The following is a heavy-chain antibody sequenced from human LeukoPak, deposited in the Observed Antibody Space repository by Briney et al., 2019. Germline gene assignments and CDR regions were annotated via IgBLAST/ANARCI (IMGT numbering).Heavy chain of an antibody. CDR3: ANTYSSGWYFHY. CDR1: GYTFTDYY. J-gene: IGHJ4*02. V-gene: IGHV1-2*02. Sequence: GGSVKVSCKTSGYTFTDYYMHWVRQAPGQGLEWMGWINPNSGDTKYAQMFQGRVTLTRDTSITTAYMELSRLTSDDTAVYYCANTYSSGWYFHYWGQGTLVTVSS. CDR2: INPNSGDT. D-gene: IGHD6-19*01.